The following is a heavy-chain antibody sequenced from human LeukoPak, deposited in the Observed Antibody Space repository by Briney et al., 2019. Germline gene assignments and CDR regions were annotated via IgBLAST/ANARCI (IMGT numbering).Heavy chain of an antibody. CDR1: GGSISSYY. Sequence: SETLSLTCTVSGGSISSYYWSWIRQPPGKGLEWIGYIYYSGSTNYNPSLKSRVTISVDTSKSQFSLKVSSVTAADTAVYYCVRAVAATRIDFWGQGTLVTVSS. CDR3: VRAVAATRIDF. D-gene: IGHD6-19*01. V-gene: IGHV4-59*01. CDR2: IYYSGST. J-gene: IGHJ4*02.